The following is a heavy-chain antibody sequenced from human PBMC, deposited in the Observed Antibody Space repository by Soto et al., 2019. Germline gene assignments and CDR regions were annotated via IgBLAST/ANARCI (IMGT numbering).Heavy chain of an antibody. V-gene: IGHV3-23*01. CDR2: ISGSGGST. CDR3: ANSLGMGNDYIWGSYRYYFDY. Sequence: GGSLRLSCAASGFTFSSYAMSWVRQAPGKGLEWVSAISGSGGSTYYADSVKGRFTISRDNSKNTLYLQMNSLRAEDTAVYYCANSLGMGNDYIWGSYRYYFDYWGQGTLVTVSS. CDR1: GFTFSSYA. J-gene: IGHJ4*02. D-gene: IGHD3-16*02.